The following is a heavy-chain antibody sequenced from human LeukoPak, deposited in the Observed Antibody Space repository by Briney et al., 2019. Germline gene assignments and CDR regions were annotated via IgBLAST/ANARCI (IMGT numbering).Heavy chain of an antibody. J-gene: IGHJ4*02. Sequence: GGSLRLSCAASGFTFSNAWMSWARQAPGKGLGWVVRIKSKTAGGTTDYAAPVKGRFTISRDDSKRTLYLQMNRLQTEDPGVYYGTTDPGNASGYGAVYWGQGTLVTVSS. CDR3: TTDPGNASGYGAVY. CDR2: IKSKTAGGTT. D-gene: IGHD3-22*01. V-gene: IGHV3-15*01. CDR1: GFTFSNAW.